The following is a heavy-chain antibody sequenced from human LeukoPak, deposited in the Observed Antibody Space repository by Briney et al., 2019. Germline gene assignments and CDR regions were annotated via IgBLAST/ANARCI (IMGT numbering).Heavy chain of an antibody. CDR1: GGSISSGSYY. CDR2: IYTSGST. CDR3: ARGLDWLLYFDY. V-gene: IGHV4-61*02. J-gene: IGHJ4*02. Sequence: SETLSLTCTVSGGSISSGSYYWSWIRQPAGKGLEWIGRIYTSGSTNCNPSLKSRVTISVDTSKNQFSLKLSSVTAADTAVYYCARGLDWLLYFDYWGQGTLVTVSS. D-gene: IGHD3-9*01.